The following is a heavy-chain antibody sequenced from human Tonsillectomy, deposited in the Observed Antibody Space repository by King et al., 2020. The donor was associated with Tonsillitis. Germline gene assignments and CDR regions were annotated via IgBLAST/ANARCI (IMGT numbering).Heavy chain of an antibody. J-gene: IGHJ5*02. CDR1: GFTFSIYS. D-gene: IGHD3-3*01. CDR2: ISTSSSYL. Sequence: VQLVESGGGLVKPGGSLRLSCAASGFTFSIYSMNWVRQAPGKGREGVSSISTSSSYLYYADSVKGRFTISRDNAKNSLYLQMNSLRAEDTAVYYCARMLYDFWGCGLFDPWGQGTLVTVPS. V-gene: IGHV3-21*01. CDR3: ARMLYDFWGCGLFDP.